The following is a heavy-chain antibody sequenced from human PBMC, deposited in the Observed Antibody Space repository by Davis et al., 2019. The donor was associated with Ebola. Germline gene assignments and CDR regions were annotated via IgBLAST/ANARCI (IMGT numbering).Heavy chain of an antibody. Sequence: GESLKISCAASGFTFSSYAMSWVRQAPGKGLEWVSAISGSGGSTYYADSVKGRFTISRDNSKNTLYLQMNSLRAEDTAVYYCARASRYCSSTSCYRNWFDPWGQGTLVTVSS. V-gene: IGHV3-23*01. CDR2: ISGSGGST. D-gene: IGHD2-2*02. CDR1: GFTFSSYA. CDR3: ARASRYCSSTSCYRNWFDP. J-gene: IGHJ5*02.